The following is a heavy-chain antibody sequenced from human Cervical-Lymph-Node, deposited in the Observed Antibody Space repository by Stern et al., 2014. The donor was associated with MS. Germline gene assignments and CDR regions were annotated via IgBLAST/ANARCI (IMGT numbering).Heavy chain of an antibody. CDR3: AHRTAGPFDY. CDR1: GFSLSTSGLG. CDR2: IYWDDQK. Sequence: ESGPALVKPTQTLTLTCTFSGFSLSTSGLGVGWIRQPPGVALEWLAYIYWDDQKRYKPSLKSRLAITKDTSKNQVVLTLTNVDPVDTATCYCAHRTAGPFDYWGQGTLVTVSS. J-gene: IGHJ4*02. V-gene: IGHV2-5*02.